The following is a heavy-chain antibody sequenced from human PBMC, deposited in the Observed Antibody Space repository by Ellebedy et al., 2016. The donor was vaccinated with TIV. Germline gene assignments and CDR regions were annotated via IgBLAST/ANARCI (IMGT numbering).Heavy chain of an antibody. D-gene: IGHD2-8*01. CDR1: GYTFTSYG. CDR3: AREYCTNGVCYLYYFDY. V-gene: IGHV1-18*01. CDR2: ISAYNGNT. J-gene: IGHJ4*02. Sequence: AASVKVSCKASGYTFTSYGISWVRQAPGQGLEWMGWISAYNGNTNYAQKLQGRVTMTTDTSTSTAYMELRSLRSDDTAVYYCAREYCTNGVCYLYYFDYWGQGTLVTVSS.